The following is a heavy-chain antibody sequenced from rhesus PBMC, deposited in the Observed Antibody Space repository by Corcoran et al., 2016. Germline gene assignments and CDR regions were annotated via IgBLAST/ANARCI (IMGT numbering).Heavy chain of an antibody. J-gene: IGHJ6*01. CDR3: ARLTTVAATWFYGLDS. D-gene: IGHD4-29*01. CDR1: GCSFSIYW. CDR2: ILGHKRTT. Sequence: QVQLQESGPGLVKPSATLSLTCAVCGCSFSIYWWSWIRQPPGKGLGCIGEILGHKRTTNHNPYLKSRVTMSKAASTNQFSRKLSSVTAADPAVYYWARLTTVAATWFYGLDSWGQGVVVTVSS. V-gene: IGHV4-80*01.